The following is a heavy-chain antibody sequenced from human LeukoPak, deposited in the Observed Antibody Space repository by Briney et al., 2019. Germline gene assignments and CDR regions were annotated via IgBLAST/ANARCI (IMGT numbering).Heavy chain of an antibody. D-gene: IGHD2-2*01. Sequence: ASVKVSGKASGYTFTSYGISWVRQAPGQGLEWMGWISANKGNTDYAQNFQGSVTLTTDTSTRTAYMELRSLRFDDTAEYYCARARYCSSTSCYGPEDDAFDIWGQGTMVTVSS. J-gene: IGHJ3*02. CDR1: GYTFTSYG. CDR2: ISANKGNT. CDR3: ARARYCSSTSCYGPEDDAFDI. V-gene: IGHV1-18*01.